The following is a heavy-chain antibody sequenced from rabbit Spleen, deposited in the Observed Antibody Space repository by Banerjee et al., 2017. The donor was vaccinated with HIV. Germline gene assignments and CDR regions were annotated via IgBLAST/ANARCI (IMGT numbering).Heavy chain of an antibody. CDR2: IDTGSSGFT. CDR1: GVSFSYSSY. Sequence: QSLEESGGGLVKPGASLTLTCTASGVSFSYSSYMCWVRQAPGKGLEWIACIDTGSSGFTYFATWAKGRFTCSKTSSTTVTLQMTRLTAADTATYFCARDAGSGHYIDAYFDLWGPGTLVTVS. CDR3: ARDAGSGHYIDAYFDL. D-gene: IGHD8-1*01. J-gene: IGHJ4*01. V-gene: IGHV1S40*01.